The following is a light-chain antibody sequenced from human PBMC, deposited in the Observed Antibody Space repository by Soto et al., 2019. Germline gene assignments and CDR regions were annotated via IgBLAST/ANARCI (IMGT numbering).Light chain of an antibody. CDR2: EVS. CDR1: SSDAGGYNY. J-gene: IGLJ3*02. CDR3: SSYTSSILV. V-gene: IGLV2-14*01. Sequence: QSALTQPASVSGSPGQSITISCTGTSSDAGGYNYVSWYQQYPGKAPKLMIYEVSNRPSGVSNRFSGSKSGNTASLTISGLQAEDEADYYCSSYTSSILVFGGGTQLTVL.